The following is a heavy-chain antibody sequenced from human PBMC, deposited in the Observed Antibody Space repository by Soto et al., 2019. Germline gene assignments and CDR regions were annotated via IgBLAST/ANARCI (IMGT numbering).Heavy chain of an antibody. Sequence: GASLKISCKGSGYSFTSYWIGWVRQMPGKGLEWMGIIYPGDSDTRYSPSFQGQVTISAHKSISTAYLQWSSLKASDTAMYYCARPREAGKSFYGVDVWGQGTTVTVS. V-gene: IGHV5-51*01. J-gene: IGHJ6*02. CDR3: ARPREAGKSFYGVDV. D-gene: IGHD6-19*01. CDR1: GYSFTSYW. CDR2: IYPGDSDT.